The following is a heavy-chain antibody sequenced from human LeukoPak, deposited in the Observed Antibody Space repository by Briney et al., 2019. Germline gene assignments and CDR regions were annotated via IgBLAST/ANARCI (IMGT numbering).Heavy chain of an antibody. V-gene: IGHV4-59*08. CDR3: ARQIYYGSGSGGVDY. CDR2: IYYSGYT. CDR1: GGSISSYY. J-gene: IGHJ4*02. Sequence: SETLSLTCTVSGGSISSYYWSWIRQPPGKGLEWIGCIYYSGYTNYKSSLKSRVTISVDTSKNQFSLKLSSVTAADTAVYYCARQIYYGSGSGGVDYWGQGTLVTVSS. D-gene: IGHD3-10*01.